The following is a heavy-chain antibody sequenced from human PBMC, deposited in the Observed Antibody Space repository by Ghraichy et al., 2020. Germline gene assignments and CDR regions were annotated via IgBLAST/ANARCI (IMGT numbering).Heavy chain of an antibody. Sequence: GESLRLSCAASGFTFSSYEMNWVRQAPGKGLEWVSCISSSSNPIYYADSVRGRFTISRDNAKNSLFLQMNSLRAEDTAVYYCAREPFSEYSYGYRYFDVWGRGTLVTVSS. D-gene: IGHD5-18*01. CDR3: AREPFSEYSYGYRYFDV. CDR2: ISSSSNPI. V-gene: IGHV3-48*03. CDR1: GFTFSSYE. J-gene: IGHJ2*01.